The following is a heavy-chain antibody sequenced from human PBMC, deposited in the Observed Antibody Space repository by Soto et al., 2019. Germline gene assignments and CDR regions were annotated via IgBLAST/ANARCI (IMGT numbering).Heavy chain of an antibody. D-gene: IGHD3-10*01. J-gene: IGHJ6*03. V-gene: IGHV3-66*01. Sequence: EVQLVESGGGLVQPGGSLRLSCAASGFTVSSNYMSWVRQAPGKGLEWVSVIYSGGSTYYADSVKGRFTISRDNSKNTPYLQMNSLRAEDTAVYYCARELYRGYYMDVWGKGTTVTVSS. CDR2: IYSGGST. CDR3: ARELYRGYYMDV. CDR1: GFTVSSNY.